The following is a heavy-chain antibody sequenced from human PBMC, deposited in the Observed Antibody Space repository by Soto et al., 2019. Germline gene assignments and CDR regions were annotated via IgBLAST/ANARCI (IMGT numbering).Heavy chain of an antibody. CDR2: IYYSGST. D-gene: IGHD4-17*01. J-gene: IGHJ4*02. V-gene: IGHV4-30-4*01. CDR3: VRYYGARVYFDY. CDR1: GGSINNGDYY. Sequence: QVQLQESGPGLVKPSQTLSLTCTVSGGSINNGDYYWSWIRQPPEKGLEWIGYIYYSGSTYYNPSPMRRVTISTDPSMNHFSLNRNSVTAPDTAVDYCVRYYGARVYFDYWGQGSLVTVSS.